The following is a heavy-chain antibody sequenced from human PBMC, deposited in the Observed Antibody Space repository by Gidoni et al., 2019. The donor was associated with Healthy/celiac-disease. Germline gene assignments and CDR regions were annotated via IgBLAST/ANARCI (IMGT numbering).Heavy chain of an antibody. CDR3: ARDGYYGMDV. Sequence: QVQLVESGGGVVQPGRSLRLSCAASGFTFSSYAMHWVRQGPGKGLEWVAVISYDGSNKYYADSVKGGFTISRDNSKNTLYLQMNSLRAEDTAVYYCARDGYYGMDVWGQGTTVTVSS. J-gene: IGHJ6*02. V-gene: IGHV3-30-3*01. CDR2: ISYDGSNK. CDR1: GFTFSSYA.